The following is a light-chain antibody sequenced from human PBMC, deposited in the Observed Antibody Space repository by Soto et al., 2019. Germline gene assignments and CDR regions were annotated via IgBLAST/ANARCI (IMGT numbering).Light chain of an antibody. CDR1: QSLLHSNGYNY. CDR2: LGS. J-gene: IGKJ4*01. V-gene: IGKV2-28*01. CDR3: AQGLATPFT. Sequence: DIVMTQSPLSLPVTPGEPASLSCRSSQSLLHSNGYNYLDWYLQKPGQSPQLLIYLGSNRASGVPDRFSGSGSGTDFTLTISRVEAEDVGVYFCAQGLATPFTFGGGTKVDIK.